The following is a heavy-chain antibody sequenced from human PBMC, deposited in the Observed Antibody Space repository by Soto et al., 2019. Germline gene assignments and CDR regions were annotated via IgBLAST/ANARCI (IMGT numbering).Heavy chain of an antibody. CDR2: IVPDDSET. CDR1: GYSFSSYW. Sequence: GESLKISCKGSGYSFSSYWIGWVRQIPGKGLEWMGIIVPDDSETRYSPSFQGKVSISVDKSITTAYLQWSSLKASDSAIYYCETRLYDTRGCGCFDFWGQGTLVTVSS. D-gene: IGHD3-22*01. J-gene: IGHJ4*02. V-gene: IGHV5-51*01. CDR3: ETRLYDTRGCGCFDF.